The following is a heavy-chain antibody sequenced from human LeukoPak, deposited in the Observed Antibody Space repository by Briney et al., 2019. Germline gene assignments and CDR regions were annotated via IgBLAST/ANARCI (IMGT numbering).Heavy chain of an antibody. Sequence: SGTLSLTCAVSGGSISSSNWWSWVRQPPGKGLEWIGEIYHSGSTNYNPSLKSRVTISVDTSKNQFSLKLSSVTAADTAVYYCARHLHYYGSGILARGAFDIWGQGTMVTVSS. CDR3: ARHLHYYGSGILARGAFDI. D-gene: IGHD3-10*01. CDR1: GGSISSSNW. J-gene: IGHJ3*02. V-gene: IGHV4-4*02. CDR2: IYHSGST.